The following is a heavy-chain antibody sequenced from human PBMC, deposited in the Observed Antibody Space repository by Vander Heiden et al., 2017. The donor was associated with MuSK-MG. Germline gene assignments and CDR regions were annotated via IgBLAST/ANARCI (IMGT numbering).Heavy chain of an antibody. V-gene: IGHV3-53*01. CDR2: IYSGGST. D-gene: IGHD7-27*01. Sequence: EVQLVESGGGLIQPGGSLRLSCAASGFTVSSNYMSWVRQAPGKGLEWVSVIYSGGSTYYADSVKGRFTISRDNSKNTLYLQMNSLRAEDTAVYYCARDLATGDRDDAFDIWGQGTMVTVSS. CDR3: ARDLATGDRDDAFDI. CDR1: GFTVSSNY. J-gene: IGHJ3*02.